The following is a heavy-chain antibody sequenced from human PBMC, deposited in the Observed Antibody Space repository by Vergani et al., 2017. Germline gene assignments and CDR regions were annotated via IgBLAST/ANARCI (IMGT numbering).Heavy chain of an antibody. D-gene: IGHD3-3*01. J-gene: IGHJ4*02. CDR3: AREMNDFWSGYSTFDY. V-gene: IGHV4-39*07. Sequence: QLQLQESGPGLVKPSETLSLTCTVSGGSISSSSYYWGWIRQPPGKGLEWIGSIYYSGSTYYNPSLKSRVTISVATSKNQFSLKLSSVTAADTAVYYCAREMNDFWSGYSTFDYWGQGTLVTVSS. CDR2: IYYSGST. CDR1: GGSISSSSYY.